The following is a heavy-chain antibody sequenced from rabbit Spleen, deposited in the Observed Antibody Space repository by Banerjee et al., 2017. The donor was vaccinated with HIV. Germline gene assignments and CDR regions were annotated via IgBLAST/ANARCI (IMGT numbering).Heavy chain of an antibody. CDR1: GFSFSSSHY. CDR3: ARGWGGDGHAFDP. V-gene: IGHV1S40*01. D-gene: IGHD2-1*01. CDR2: IYTGSSGST. Sequence: QSLEESGGDLVKPEGSLTLTCTASGFSFSSSHYMCWVRQAPGKGLEWIGCIYTGSSGSTYYASWAKGRFPISKTSSTTVTLQMTSLTAADTATYFCARGWGGDGHAFDPWGQGTLVTVS. J-gene: IGHJ2*01.